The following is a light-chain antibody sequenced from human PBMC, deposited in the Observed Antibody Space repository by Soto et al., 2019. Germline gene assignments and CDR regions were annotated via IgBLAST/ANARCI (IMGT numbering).Light chain of an antibody. CDR2: GAS. Sequence: EIVLTQSPDTLSLSPGERVTLSCRASQSVSSSYLAWYQQKPGQAPRLLIHGASSRATGIPDRFSGSGSGADFTLTISRLEPEDFAVYYCQQYGTLITFGQGTRLEI. CDR1: QSVSSSY. J-gene: IGKJ5*01. CDR3: QQYGTLIT. V-gene: IGKV3-20*01.